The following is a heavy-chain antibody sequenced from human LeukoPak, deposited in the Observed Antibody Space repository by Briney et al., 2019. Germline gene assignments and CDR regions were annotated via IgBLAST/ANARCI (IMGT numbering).Heavy chain of an antibody. J-gene: IGHJ3*02. CDR3: ARNYYDFWSNYHHDAFDI. CDR2: IYTSGST. Sequence: SETLSLTCAVSGASITSFHWTWFRQPAGRGLEWIGLIYTSGSTLYNPSLQSRVAMSVDVTKNQLSLKLNSVTAADTAVYYCARNYYDFWSNYHHDAFDIWGQGTMVTVSS. CDR1: GASITSFH. V-gene: IGHV4-4*07. D-gene: IGHD3-3*01.